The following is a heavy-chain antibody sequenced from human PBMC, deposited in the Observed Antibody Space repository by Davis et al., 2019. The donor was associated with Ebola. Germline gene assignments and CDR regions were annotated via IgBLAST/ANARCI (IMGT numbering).Heavy chain of an antibody. J-gene: IGHJ4*02. CDR1: GFTFSRYG. V-gene: IGHV3-33*01. D-gene: IGHD1-26*01. CDR2: IWADGGNK. Sequence: GESLKISCEASGFTFSRYGMHWVRQAPGKGLEWVTFIWADGGNKYYSDSVKGRFTVSRDNSKHMVYLQMDDLRAEDTAMYYCARNMGHFDNWGQGTLVTVSS. CDR3: ARNMGHFDN.